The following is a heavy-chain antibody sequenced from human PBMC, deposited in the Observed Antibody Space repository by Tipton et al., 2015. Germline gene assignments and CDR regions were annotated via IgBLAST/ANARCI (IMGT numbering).Heavy chain of an antibody. CDR3: TKGDQLGFEY. CDR1: GFTFGDFA. D-gene: IGHD2-2*01. CDR2: ISWDGSSI. Sequence: LSLTCAASGFTFGDFAMHWVRQAPGKGLEWVSLISWDGSSIYYADSVKGRFTTSRDNSKNSLYLQMKSLRTEDTALYYCTKGDQLGFEYWGQGTLVTVSS. J-gene: IGHJ4*02. V-gene: IGHV3-43*01.